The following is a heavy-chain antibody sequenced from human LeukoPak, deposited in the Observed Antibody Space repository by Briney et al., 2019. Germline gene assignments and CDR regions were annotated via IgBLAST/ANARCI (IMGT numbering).Heavy chain of an antibody. CDR2: INHSGST. CDR1: GGSFSGYN. D-gene: IGHD2-15*01. Sequence: SETLSLTCAVYGGSFSGYNWNWIRQPPGKGLEWIGEINHSGSTNYNPSLKSRVTISVDTSKNQFSLKLSSVTAADTAVYYCARAAQRDIVVVVAATGELDYWGQGTLVTVSS. J-gene: IGHJ4*02. CDR3: ARAAQRDIVVVVAATGELDY. V-gene: IGHV4-34*01.